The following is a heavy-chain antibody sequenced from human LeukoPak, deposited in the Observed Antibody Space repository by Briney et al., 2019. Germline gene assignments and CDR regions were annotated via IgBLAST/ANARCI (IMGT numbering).Heavy chain of an antibody. CDR3: ARGYDSSGWYDY. D-gene: IGHD3-22*01. J-gene: IGHJ4*02. CDR1: GYSFTSYG. Sequence: GASVKVSCKASGYSFTSYGISWVRQAPGQGLEWMGWISGNNGNTNYAQKFQGRVTMTTDTSTSTAYMELSSLRSEDTAVYYCARGYDSSGWYDYWGQGTLVTVSS. V-gene: IGHV1-18*01. CDR2: ISGNNGNT.